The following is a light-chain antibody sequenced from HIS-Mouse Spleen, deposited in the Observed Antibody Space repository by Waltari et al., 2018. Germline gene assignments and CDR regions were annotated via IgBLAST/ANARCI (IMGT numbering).Light chain of an antibody. Sequence: QSALTQPPSASGSPGQSVTISCPGPSSDVGGYHYVSRYHQHPGKAPKLMIYEVSKRPSGVPDRFSGSKSGNTASLTVSGLQAEDEADYYCSSYAGSNNLGVFGGGTKLTVL. J-gene: IGLJ2*01. CDR2: EVS. CDR1: SSDVGGYHY. CDR3: SSYAGSNNLGV. V-gene: IGLV2-8*01.